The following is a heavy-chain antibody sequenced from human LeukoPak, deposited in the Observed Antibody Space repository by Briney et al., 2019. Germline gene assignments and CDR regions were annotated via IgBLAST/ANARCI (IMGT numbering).Heavy chain of an antibody. CDR2: IYDSGST. J-gene: IGHJ4*02. CDR3: ARLSHYLDSSGYYYVRFFDY. D-gene: IGHD3-22*01. CDR1: GGSISSYS. V-gene: IGHV4-59*08. Sequence: PSETLSLTCTVSGGSISSYSWSWIRQPPGKGLECIGYIYDSGSTNYNPSLKSRVAISVDKSKNQFSLKLSYVTAADTAVYYCARLSHYLDSSGYYYVRFFDYWGQGTLVTVSS.